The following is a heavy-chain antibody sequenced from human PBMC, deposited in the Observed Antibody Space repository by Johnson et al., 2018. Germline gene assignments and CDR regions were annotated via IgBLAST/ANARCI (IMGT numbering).Heavy chain of an antibody. CDR3: ATDDLMEIPAV. Sequence: VQLVQSGGGLVQPGGSLRLSCAASGFTVSSNYMSWVRQAPGKGLEWVSVIYSGGSTNYADSVKGRFIISRDYSKNTVYLQMNTLRAEDTAVYYCATDDLMEIPAVWGSGATVTVSS. V-gene: IGHV3-66*02. J-gene: IGHJ6*04. CDR1: GFTVSSNY. CDR2: IYSGGST. D-gene: IGHD3-3*01.